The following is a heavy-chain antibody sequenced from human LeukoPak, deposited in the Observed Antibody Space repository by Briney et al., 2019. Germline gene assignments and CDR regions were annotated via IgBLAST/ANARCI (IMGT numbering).Heavy chain of an antibody. D-gene: IGHD5-12*01. Sequence: ASVKVSCKASGGSFSSYDISWVRQAPGQGLEWMGGIIPMFEVANYAQKFQGRVTITADEATSTAYMEVSSLRSDDTAVYYCARSGSGYETAHYKRHGMDVWGQGTTVTVSS. CDR3: ARSGSGYETAHYKRHGMDV. CDR2: IIPMFEVA. CDR1: GGSFSSYD. J-gene: IGHJ6*02. V-gene: IGHV1-69*13.